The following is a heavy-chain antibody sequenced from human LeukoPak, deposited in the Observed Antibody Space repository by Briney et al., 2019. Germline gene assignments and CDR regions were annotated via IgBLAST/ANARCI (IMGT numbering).Heavy chain of an antibody. CDR3: AKKLTTRYYYGMDV. CDR1: GFTFSSYA. V-gene: IGHV3-23*01. D-gene: IGHD4-17*01. CDR2: ISGSGGST. J-gene: IGHJ6*02. Sequence: GGSLRPSCAASGFTFSSYAMSWVRQAPGKGLEWVSAISGSGGSTYYADSVKGRFTISRDNAKNTLYLQMNSLRAEDTAVYYCAKKLTTRYYYGMDVWGQGTTVTVSS.